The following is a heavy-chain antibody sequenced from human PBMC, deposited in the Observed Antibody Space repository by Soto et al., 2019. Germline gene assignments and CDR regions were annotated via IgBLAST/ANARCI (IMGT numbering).Heavy chain of an antibody. V-gene: IGHV1-69*13. CDR2: IIPIFGTA. Sequence: SVKVSCKASGGTFSSYAISWVRQAPGQGLEWMGGIIPIFGTANYAQKFQGRVTITADESTSTAYMELSSLRSEDTAVYYCARVLRLPPYYDILTGLYGMDVWGQGTTVTVSS. CDR1: GGTFSSYA. D-gene: IGHD3-9*01. J-gene: IGHJ6*02. CDR3: ARVLRLPPYYDILTGLYGMDV.